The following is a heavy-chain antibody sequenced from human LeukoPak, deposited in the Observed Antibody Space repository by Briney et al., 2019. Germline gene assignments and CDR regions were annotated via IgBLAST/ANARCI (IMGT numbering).Heavy chain of an antibody. CDR3: ARRLRFSGSHHYYGMDV. J-gene: IGHJ6*02. D-gene: IGHD1-26*01. CDR2: INSDGSST. Sequence: PGGSLRLSCAASGFTFSSYWMHWVRQAPGKGLVWVSRINSDGSSTSYADSVKGRFTISRDNAKNTLYLQMNSLRAEDTAVYYCARRLRFSGSHHYYGMDVWGQGTTVTVSS. V-gene: IGHV3-74*01. CDR1: GFTFSSYW.